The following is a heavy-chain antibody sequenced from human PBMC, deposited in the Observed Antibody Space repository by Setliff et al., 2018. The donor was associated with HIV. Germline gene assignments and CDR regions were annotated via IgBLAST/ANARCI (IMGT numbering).Heavy chain of an antibody. D-gene: IGHD6-19*01. V-gene: IGHV3-30*02. CDR1: GFTFNDYG. Sequence: GGSLRLSCVASGFTFNDYGMHWVRQAPGKGLEWVTFIRYDGSNKYYADSVKGRFTISRDNSKNTLYLQMNSLRAEDTAVYYCAKAELSSGRYYFDYWGQGTLVTVSS. CDR2: IRYDGSNK. J-gene: IGHJ4*02. CDR3: AKAELSSGRYYFDY.